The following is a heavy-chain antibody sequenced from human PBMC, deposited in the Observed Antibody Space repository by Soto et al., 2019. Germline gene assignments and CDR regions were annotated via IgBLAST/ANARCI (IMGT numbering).Heavy chain of an antibody. D-gene: IGHD2-2*01. CDR3: ARSLKYFSSTSCYWEGYVKDV. V-gene: IGHV4-34*01. CDR2: INHSGST. CDR1: GGSFSGYY. J-gene: IGHJ6*02. Sequence: TSETLSLTCAVYGGSFSGYYWSWIRQPPGKGLEWIGEINHSGSTNYNPSLKSRVTISVDTSKNQFSLKLSSVTAADTAVYYCARSLKYFSSTSCYWEGYVKDVWGQGTTVTGSS.